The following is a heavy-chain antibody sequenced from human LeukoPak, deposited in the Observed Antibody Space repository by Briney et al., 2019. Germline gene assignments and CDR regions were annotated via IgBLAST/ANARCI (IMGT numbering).Heavy chain of an antibody. V-gene: IGHV3-20*01. Sequence: GGSLRLSCAASGFTFSTYFMSWVRQAPGKGLEWVSGINWNGGSTGYADSVKGRFTISRDNAKNSLYLQMNSLRAEDTASYHCARAVDTAMVDYWGQGTLVTVSS. J-gene: IGHJ4*02. CDR2: INWNGGST. CDR1: GFTFSTYF. CDR3: ARAVDTAMVDY. D-gene: IGHD5-18*01.